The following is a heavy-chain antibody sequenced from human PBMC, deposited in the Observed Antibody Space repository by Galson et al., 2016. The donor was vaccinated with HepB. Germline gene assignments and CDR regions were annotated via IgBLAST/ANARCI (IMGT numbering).Heavy chain of an antibody. CDR3: ARGGTRGFLDWYFDL. J-gene: IGHJ2*01. V-gene: IGHV3-48*04. CDR1: GFSFSSHA. D-gene: IGHD1-1*01. CDR2: ITATSDTI. Sequence: LRLSCAASGFSFSSHAMDWVRQAPGRGLEWVSFITATSDTIWYADSVKGRFTVSRDNANGSLYLQMNSLRADDTAIYFCARGGTRGFLDWYFDLWGRGTLVTVSS.